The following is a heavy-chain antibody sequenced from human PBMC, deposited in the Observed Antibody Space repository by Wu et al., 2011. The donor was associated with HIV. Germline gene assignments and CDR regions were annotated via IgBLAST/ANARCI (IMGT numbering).Heavy chain of an antibody. D-gene: IGHD5-24*01. CDR2: ITPIFATV. CDR3: XSPAGDGYNLVLVTAFDS. V-gene: IGHV1-69*05. CDR1: GGTFSNYA. Sequence: QVQLVQSGAEVKKPGSSVKVSCKASGGTFSNYAISWVRQAPGQGLEWMGGITPIFATVNYAQKFQGRVTITTDESTSTAYMELSSLRSEDTAVYYCXSPAGDGYNLVLVTAFDSLGPRGQWSPSLQ. J-gene: IGHJ3*01.